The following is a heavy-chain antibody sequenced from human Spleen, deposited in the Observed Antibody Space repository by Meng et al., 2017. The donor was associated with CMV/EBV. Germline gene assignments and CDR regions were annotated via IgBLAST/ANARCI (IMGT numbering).Heavy chain of an antibody. Sequence: ASVKVSCKASGYTFTSYDINWVRQATGQGLEWMGWMNPNSGNTGYAQKFQGRVTMTRNTSISTAYMELSSLISEDTAVYYCARGKGSGTYRLFDFWGQGTLVTVSS. CDR1: GYTFTSYD. V-gene: IGHV1-8*01. J-gene: IGHJ4*02. CDR2: MNPNSGNT. D-gene: IGHD3-10*01. CDR3: ARGKGSGTYRLFDF.